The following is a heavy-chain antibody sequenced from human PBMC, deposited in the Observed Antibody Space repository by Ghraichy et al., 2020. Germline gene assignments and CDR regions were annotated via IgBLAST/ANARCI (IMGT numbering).Heavy chain of an antibody. J-gene: IGHJ5*02. D-gene: IGHD3-16*01. V-gene: IGHV3-74*03. CDR1: GFSFSSYW. Sequence: GESLNISCVASGFSFSSYWMHWVRQAPGEGLVWVSRIKSDGSTTTYADSVKGRFTISRDNAKNTLYLQMNSLRVEDTAVYYCVRQGGSNPWGQGTLVTVSS. CDR2: IKSDGSTT. CDR3: VRQGGSNP.